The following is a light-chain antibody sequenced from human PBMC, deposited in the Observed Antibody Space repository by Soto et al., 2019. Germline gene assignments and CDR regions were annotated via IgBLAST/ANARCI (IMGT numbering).Light chain of an antibody. CDR2: DAS. Sequence: DVQMTQSPSSLSASVGDRVTITCQASQDINNYLHWFQHKPGTAPNLLIYDASYLETGVPSRFSGSGSGTNFTFTISSLQHEDVATYYCQHFENRLLYTFGQGTKLEIK. V-gene: IGKV1-33*01. CDR1: QDINNY. CDR3: QHFENRLLYT. J-gene: IGKJ2*01.